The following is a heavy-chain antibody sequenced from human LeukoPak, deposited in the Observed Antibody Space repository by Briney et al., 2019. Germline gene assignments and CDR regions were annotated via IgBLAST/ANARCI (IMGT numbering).Heavy chain of an antibody. CDR1: GGSFSGYY. V-gene: IGHV4-34*01. D-gene: IGHD6-19*01. Sequence: SETLSLTCAVYGGSFSGYYWSWIRQPPGKGLEWIGEINHSGSTNYNPSLKSRVTISVDTSKNQFSLKLSSVTAADTAVYYCARGLAGYSSGWYPTGSVRNSSYYFDYWGQGTLVTVSS. J-gene: IGHJ4*02. CDR3: ARGLAGYSSGWYPTGSVRNSSYYFDY. CDR2: INHSGST.